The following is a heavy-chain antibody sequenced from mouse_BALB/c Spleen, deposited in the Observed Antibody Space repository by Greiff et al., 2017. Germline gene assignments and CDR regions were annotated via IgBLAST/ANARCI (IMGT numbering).Heavy chain of an antibody. Sequence: VQLQQSGAELAKPGASVKMSCKASGYTFTSYWMHWVKQRPGQGLEWIGYINPSTGYTEYNQKFKDKATLTADKSSSTAYMQLSSLTSEDSAVYYCERSWGGRVSFAYWGQGTLVTVSA. D-gene: IGHD4-1*01. CDR2: INPSTGYT. V-gene: IGHV1-7*01. CDR3: ERSWGGRVSFAY. J-gene: IGHJ3*01. CDR1: GYTFTSYW.